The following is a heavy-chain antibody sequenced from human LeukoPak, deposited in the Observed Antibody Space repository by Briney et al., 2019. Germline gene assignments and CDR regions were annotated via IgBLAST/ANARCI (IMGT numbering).Heavy chain of an antibody. Sequence: PSETLSLTCAVYGGSFSGYYWSWIRQPPGKGLEWIGEINHSGSTNYNPSLKSRVTISVDTSKNQFSLKLSSVTAADTAVYYCARLRGETEGYYYYYMDVWGKGTTVTVSS. CDR3: ARLRGETEGYYYYYMDV. J-gene: IGHJ6*03. V-gene: IGHV4-34*01. D-gene: IGHD3-16*01. CDR1: GGSFSGYY. CDR2: INHSGST.